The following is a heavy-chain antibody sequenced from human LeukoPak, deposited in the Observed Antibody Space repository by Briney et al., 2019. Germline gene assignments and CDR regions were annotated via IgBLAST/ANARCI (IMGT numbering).Heavy chain of an antibody. D-gene: IGHD6-19*01. CDR3: ARVVKYRSGPLTDLLPYYFDY. J-gene: IGHJ4*02. CDR2: INAGNGNT. Sequence: ASVKAFCKASGYTFTSYAMHWVRQAPGQRLEWMGWINAGNGNTKYSQEFQGRVTITRDTSASTAYMELSSLRSEDMAVYYCARVVKYRSGPLTDLLPYYFDYWGQGTLVTVSS. V-gene: IGHV1-3*03. CDR1: GYTFTSYA.